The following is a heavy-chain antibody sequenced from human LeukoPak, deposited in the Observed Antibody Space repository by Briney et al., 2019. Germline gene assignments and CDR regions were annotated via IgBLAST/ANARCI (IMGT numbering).Heavy chain of an antibody. J-gene: IGHJ3*02. CDR2: ISWNSGSI. CDR3: AKAPIKYTSSSDAFDI. Sequence: GRSLRLSCAASGFTFDDYAMHWVRQAPGKGLEWVSGISWNSGSIGYADSVKGRFTISRDNAKNSLYLQMNSLRAEDTAVYYCAKAPIKYTSSSDAFDIWGQGTMVTVSS. CDR1: GFTFDDYA. V-gene: IGHV3-9*01. D-gene: IGHD6-6*01.